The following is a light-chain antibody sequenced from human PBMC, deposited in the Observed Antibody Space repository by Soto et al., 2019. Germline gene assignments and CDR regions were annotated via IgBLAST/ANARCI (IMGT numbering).Light chain of an antibody. CDR1: SSDVGGYNY. V-gene: IGLV2-14*01. CDR3: SSYTSSSTLYV. J-gene: IGLJ1*01. CDR2: DVS. Sequence: QSVLTQPASVSGSPGQSITISCTGTSSDVGGYNYVSWYQQHPGKAPKLMIYDVSNRPSGVSNRFSGSKSGNTASLTIFGFQAEDEADYYCSSYTSSSTLYVFGTGTKVTFL.